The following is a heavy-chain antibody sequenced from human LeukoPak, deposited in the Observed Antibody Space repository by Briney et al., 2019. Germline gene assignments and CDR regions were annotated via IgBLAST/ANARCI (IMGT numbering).Heavy chain of an antibody. Sequence: PGGSLRLAWAALGFSVSSDWITWVRQAPGERLEWVANIKEDGSEKYYVGSVTSRYTISRDNAKHSLYLQINSPRAEDTAVYYCARDDVAAAGYQLDYWGQGTLVTVSS. V-gene: IGHV3-7*01. CDR3: ARDDVAAAGYQLDY. J-gene: IGHJ4*02. CDR1: GFSVSSDW. CDR2: IKEDGSEK. D-gene: IGHD6-13*01.